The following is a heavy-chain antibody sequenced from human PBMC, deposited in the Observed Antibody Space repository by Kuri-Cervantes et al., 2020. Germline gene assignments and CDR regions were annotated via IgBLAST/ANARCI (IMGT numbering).Heavy chain of an antibody. CDR2: IWYDGSNK. D-gene: IGHD4-17*01. V-gene: IGHV3-33*08. Sequence: GGSLRLSCAASGFTFSSYAMSWVRQAPGKGLEWVAVIWYDGSNKYYADSVKGRFTISRDNSKNTLYLQMNSLRAEDTAVYYCAKGENDYGDYVDYWGQGTLVTVSS. J-gene: IGHJ4*02. CDR3: AKGENDYGDYVDY. CDR1: GFTFSSYA.